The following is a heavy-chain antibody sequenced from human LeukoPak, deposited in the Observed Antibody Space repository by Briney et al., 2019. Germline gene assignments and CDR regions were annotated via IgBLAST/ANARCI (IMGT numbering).Heavy chain of an antibody. J-gene: IGHJ3*02. V-gene: IGHV4-30-4*01. D-gene: IGHD4-17*01. Sequence: SETLSLTCTVSGGSISSGDYYWSWIRQPPGKGLEWIGYIYYSGSTYYNPSLKSRVTISVDTSKNQFSLKLSSVTAADTAVYYCASVKDDYGVAFDIWGQGTMVTVSS. CDR2: IYYSGST. CDR1: GGSISSGDYY. CDR3: ASVKDDYGVAFDI.